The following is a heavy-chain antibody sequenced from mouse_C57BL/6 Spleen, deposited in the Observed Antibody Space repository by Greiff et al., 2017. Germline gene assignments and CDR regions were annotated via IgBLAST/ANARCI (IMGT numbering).Heavy chain of an antibody. CDR2: IYPSDSDT. CDR1: GYTFTSYW. D-gene: IGHD2-3*01. Sequence: VQLQQPGAELVRPGSSVKLSCKASGYTFTSYWMDWVKQRPGQGLEWIGNIYPSDSDTHYNQKFKDKATLTVDKSSSTAYMQLSSLTSEDSAVYDCARRDGYYPAWFAYWGQGTLVTVSA. V-gene: IGHV1-61*01. J-gene: IGHJ3*01. CDR3: ARRDGYYPAWFAY.